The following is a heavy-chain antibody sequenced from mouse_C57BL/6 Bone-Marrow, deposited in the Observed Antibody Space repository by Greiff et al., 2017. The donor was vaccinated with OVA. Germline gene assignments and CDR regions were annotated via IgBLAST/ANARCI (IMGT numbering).Heavy chain of an antibody. J-gene: IGHJ1*03. CDR1: GYTFTNYW. V-gene: IGHV1-63*01. CDR3: ARGGDWYFDV. CDR2: IYPGGGYT. Sequence: VQLQQSGAELVRPGTSVKMSCKASGYTFTNYWIGWAKQRPGHGLEWIGDIYPGGGYTNYNEKLKGKAPLTADKSSSTAYMQFSSLTSEDSAIYCGARGGDWYFDVWGTGTTVTVSS.